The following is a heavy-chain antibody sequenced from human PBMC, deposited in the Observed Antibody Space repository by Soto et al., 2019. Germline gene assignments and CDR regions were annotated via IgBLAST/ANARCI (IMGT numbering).Heavy chain of an antibody. J-gene: IGHJ4*02. D-gene: IGHD1-26*01. V-gene: IGHV4-30-2*01. Sequence: QLQLQESGSGLVKPSQTLSLTCAVSGASITRGGSSWTWIRQPQGTGLEWIGSIYHSGSTYYNPSLKRRVTISVDRSKNQFSLKLSSVTAADTAVYYCARAVVVGATALAYWGQGTLVNVSS. CDR2: IYHSGST. CDR1: GASITRGGSS. CDR3: ARAVVVGATALAY.